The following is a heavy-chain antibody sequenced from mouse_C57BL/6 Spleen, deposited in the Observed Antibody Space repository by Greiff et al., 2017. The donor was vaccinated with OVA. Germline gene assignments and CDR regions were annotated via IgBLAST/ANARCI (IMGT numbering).Heavy chain of an antibody. CDR3: ARDHGSSGYCYFDY. V-gene: IGHV3-6*01. Sequence: ESGPGLVKPSQSLSLTCSVTGYSITSGYYWNWIRQFPGNKLEWMGYISYDGSNNYNPSLKNRISITRDTSKNQFFLKLNSVTTEDTATYYCARDHGSSGYCYFDYWGQGTTLTVSS. CDR1: GYSITSGYY. J-gene: IGHJ2*01. D-gene: IGHD3-2*02. CDR2: ISYDGSN.